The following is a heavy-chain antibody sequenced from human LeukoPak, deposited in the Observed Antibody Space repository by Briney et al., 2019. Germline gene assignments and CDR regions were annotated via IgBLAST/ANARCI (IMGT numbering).Heavy chain of an antibody. CDR3: ASMRLYCSGGSCLDYYFDY. CDR2: IIPIFGTA. J-gene: IGHJ4*02. D-gene: IGHD2-15*01. CDR1: GGTFSSYA. Sequence: GASVKVSCKASGGTFSSYAISWVRQAPGQGLEWMGRIIPIFGTANYAQKFQGRVTITTDESTSTAYMELSRLRSDDTAVYYCASMRLYCSGGSCLDYYFDYWGQGTLVTVSS. V-gene: IGHV1-69*05.